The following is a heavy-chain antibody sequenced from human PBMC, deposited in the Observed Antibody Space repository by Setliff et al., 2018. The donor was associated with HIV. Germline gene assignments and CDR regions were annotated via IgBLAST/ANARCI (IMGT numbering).Heavy chain of an antibody. J-gene: IGHJ4*02. Sequence: LRLSCAASGFTFSRYGMHWVRQAPGKGLEWVAFISYDGSKKYDADFVKGRFTISRDNSENTLYLQMNSLRAEDTAVYYCAKRGGRDGYPEDCWGQGTLVTVSS. V-gene: IGHV3-30*18. CDR2: ISYDGSKK. CDR3: AKRGGRDGYPEDC. D-gene: IGHD5-12*01. CDR1: GFTFSRYG.